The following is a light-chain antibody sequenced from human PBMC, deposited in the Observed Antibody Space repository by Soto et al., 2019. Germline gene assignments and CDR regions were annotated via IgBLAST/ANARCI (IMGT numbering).Light chain of an antibody. V-gene: IGLV2-14*01. J-gene: IGLJ1*01. CDR1: SSDVGAYNY. CDR3: SSKTSSITYV. CDR2: EIY. Sequence: QSVLTQPASVSGSPGQSITISCTGTSSDVGAYNYVSWYQHHPGKAPKLMVYEIYNRPSGVSSRFSGSKSGNTASLTISGLQAEDEADYYCSSKTSSITYVFGSGTKLTVL.